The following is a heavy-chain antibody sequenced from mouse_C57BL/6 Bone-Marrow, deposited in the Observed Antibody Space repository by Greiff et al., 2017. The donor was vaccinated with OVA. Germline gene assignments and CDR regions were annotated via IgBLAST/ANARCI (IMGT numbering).Heavy chain of an antibody. J-gene: IGHJ4*01. CDR1: GYTFTNYW. CDR2: IYPGGGYT. Sequence: QVQLKESGAELVRPGTSVKMSCKASGYTFTNYWIGWAKQRPGHGLEWIGDIYPGGGYTNYNEKFKGKATLTADKSSSTAYMQFSSLTSEDSAIYHCARGGPYYAMDYWGQGTSVTVSS. V-gene: IGHV1-63*01. CDR3: ARGGPYYAMDY.